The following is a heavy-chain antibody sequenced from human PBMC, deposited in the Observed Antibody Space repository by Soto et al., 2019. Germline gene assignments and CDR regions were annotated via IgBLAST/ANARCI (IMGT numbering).Heavy chain of an antibody. J-gene: IGHJ4*02. V-gene: IGHV4-61*01. Sequence: SETLSLTCAVSGGSFSSCSYYWSWSRGLQGKGLKWIGYIHYSGSTTYNASLNSRVTIAVDTSKNEFYLKLSSVTAADTGVYYCERGWRYFDYWGQGTLVTVSS. CDR2: IHYSGST. CDR1: GGSFSSCSYY. D-gene: IGHD1-1*01. CDR3: ERGWRYFDY.